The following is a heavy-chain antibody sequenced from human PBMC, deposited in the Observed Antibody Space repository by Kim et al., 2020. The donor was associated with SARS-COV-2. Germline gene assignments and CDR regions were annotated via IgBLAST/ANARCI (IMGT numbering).Heavy chain of an antibody. Sequence: SETLSLTCTVSGGSISSYYWSWIRQPPGKGLEWIGYIYYSGSTNYNPSLKSRVTISVDTSKNQFSLKLSSVTAADTAVYYCARDDSEGNYFDYWGQGTLVTVSS. D-gene: IGHD2-21*01. CDR1: GGSISSYY. V-gene: IGHV4-59*01. CDR3: ARDDSEGNYFDY. J-gene: IGHJ4*02. CDR2: IYYSGST.